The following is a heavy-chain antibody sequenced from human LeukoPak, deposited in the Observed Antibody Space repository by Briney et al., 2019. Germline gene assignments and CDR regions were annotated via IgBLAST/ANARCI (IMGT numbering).Heavy chain of an antibody. CDR3: ARGNRISMVRGVISYWFDP. J-gene: IGHJ5*02. Sequence: ASVKVSCKASGYTFTSYDINWVRQATGQGPEWMGWMKPNSGNTGYAQKFQGRVTMTRNTSISTAYMELSSLRSEDTAVYYCARGNRISMVRGVISYWFDPWGQGTLVTVSS. CDR2: MKPNSGNT. V-gene: IGHV1-8*01. D-gene: IGHD3-10*01. CDR1: GYTFTSYD.